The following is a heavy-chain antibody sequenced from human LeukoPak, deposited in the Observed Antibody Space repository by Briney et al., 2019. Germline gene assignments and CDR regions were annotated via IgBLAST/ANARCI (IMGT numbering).Heavy chain of an antibody. V-gene: IGHV3-30*18. J-gene: IGHJ4*02. CDR2: ISYDGSNK. CDR1: GFIFSSYG. D-gene: IGHD3-10*01. Sequence: GGSLRLSCAASGFIFSSYGMHWVRQAPGKGLEWVAVISYDGSNKYYADSVKGRFTISRDNSKNTLYLQMNSLRAEDTAVYYCAKVSLDYGSGIDYWGQGTLVTVSS. CDR3: AKVSLDYGSGIDY.